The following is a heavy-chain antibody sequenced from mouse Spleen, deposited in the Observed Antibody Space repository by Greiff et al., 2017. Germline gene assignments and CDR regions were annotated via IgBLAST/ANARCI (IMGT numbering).Heavy chain of an antibody. Sequence: VQLQQSGPGLVAPSQSLSITCTVSGFSFTGYGVNWARQPPGKGLEWLGMIWGDGSTDYNSALKSRLSISKDNSKSQVFLKMNSLQTDDTARYYCARGSSSHWYFDVWGAGTTVTVSS. V-gene: IGHV2-6-7*01. CDR1: GFSFTGYG. CDR2: IWGDGST. D-gene: IGHD1-1*01. J-gene: IGHJ1*01. CDR3: ARGSSSHWYFDV.